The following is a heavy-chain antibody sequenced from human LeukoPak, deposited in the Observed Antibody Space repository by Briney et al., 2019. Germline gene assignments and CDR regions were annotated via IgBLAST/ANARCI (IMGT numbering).Heavy chain of an antibody. D-gene: IGHD5-12*01. CDR1: GFTFDDYA. V-gene: IGHV3-9*01. CDR3: AKEPTGLGSYFDY. Sequence: GRSLRLSCAASGFTFDDYAMHWVRQAPGKGLEWVSGISWNSGSIGYADSVKGRFTISRDNAKNSLYLQMNSLRAEDTALYYCAKEPTGLGSYFDYWGQGTLVTVSS. CDR2: ISWNSGSI. J-gene: IGHJ4*02.